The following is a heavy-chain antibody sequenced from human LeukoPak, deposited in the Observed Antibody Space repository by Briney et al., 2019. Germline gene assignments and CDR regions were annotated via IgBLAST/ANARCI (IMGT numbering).Heavy chain of an antibody. CDR2: INHSGST. D-gene: IGHD4-17*01. Sequence: PSETLSLTCAVYGGSFSGYYWSWNRQPPGKGLEWIGEINHSGSTNYNPSLKSRVTISVDTSKNQFSLKLSSVTAADTAVYYCARSDYGDHHWFDPWGQGTLVTVSS. V-gene: IGHV4-34*01. CDR1: GGSFSGYY. J-gene: IGHJ5*02. CDR3: ARSDYGDHHWFDP.